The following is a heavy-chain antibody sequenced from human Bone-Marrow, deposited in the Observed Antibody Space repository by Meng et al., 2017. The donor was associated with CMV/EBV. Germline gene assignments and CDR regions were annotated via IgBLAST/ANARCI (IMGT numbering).Heavy chain of an antibody. CDR3: ARQAGLDYYYYGMDV. CDR1: GNSFSSYW. D-gene: IGHD3-10*01. Sequence: GGSLRLSCKASGNSFSSYWIVWVRQMPGKGLEWMGTIFPGDSDTRYSPSFQGQVTISADRAITTAYLQWSSLKASDTAVYYCARQAGLDYYYYGMDVWGQGTTVTVSS. V-gene: IGHV5-51*01. J-gene: IGHJ6*02. CDR2: IFPGDSDT.